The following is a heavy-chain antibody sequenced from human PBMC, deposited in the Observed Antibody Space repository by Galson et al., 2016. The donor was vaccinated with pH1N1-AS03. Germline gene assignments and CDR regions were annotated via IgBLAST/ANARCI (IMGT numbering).Heavy chain of an antibody. CDR3: ARDLNWDNA. Sequence: SLRLSCAASGYTFNRYWMTWVRQAPGKGLEWVANIKPDGGDKYYVDSVKGRFTISRDNAKNSLYLHMNSLRVEDTAVYCCARDLNWDNAWGQGTLVTVSS. V-gene: IGHV3-7*01. CDR1: GYTFNRYW. J-gene: IGHJ5*02. CDR2: IKPDGGDK.